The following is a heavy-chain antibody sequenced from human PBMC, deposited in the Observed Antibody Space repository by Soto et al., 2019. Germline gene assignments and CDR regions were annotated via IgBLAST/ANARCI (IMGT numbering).Heavy chain of an antibody. D-gene: IGHD6-19*01. Sequence: QVQLQQWGAGLLKPSETLSLTCAVYGGSFSGYYWSWIRQPPGKGLEWIGEINHSGSTNYNQSLKSRVTISVDTSKNQFSLKLSSVTAADTAVYYCARGLSGWYGNYYYYYGMDVWGQGTTVTVSS. CDR2: INHSGST. CDR3: ARGLSGWYGNYYYYYGMDV. J-gene: IGHJ6*02. CDR1: GGSFSGYY. V-gene: IGHV4-34*01.